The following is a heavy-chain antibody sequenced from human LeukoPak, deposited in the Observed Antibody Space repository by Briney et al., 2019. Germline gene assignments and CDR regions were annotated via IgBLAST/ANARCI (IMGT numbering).Heavy chain of an antibody. CDR1: EFTFSSYA. CDR2: IIGNGRKT. V-gene: IGHV3-23*01. CDR3: AKGGSDYIWGSYRPFEY. Sequence: PGGSLRLSCAASEFTFSSYAMSWVRQAPGKGLEWVSAIIGNGRKTSYADSVKGRFTISRDNSKNTLYLQMNSLRAGDTAAYYCAKGGSDYIWGSYRPFEYWGQGTLVTVSS. J-gene: IGHJ4*02. D-gene: IGHD3-16*02.